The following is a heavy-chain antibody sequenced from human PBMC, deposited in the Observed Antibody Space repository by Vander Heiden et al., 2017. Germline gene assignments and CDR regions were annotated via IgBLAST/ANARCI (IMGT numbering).Heavy chain of an antibody. CDR2: ISYSGST. CDR1: GGPTSSSSYY. V-gene: IGHV4-39*01. CDR3: ARHLRNYYASSGYYRDAFDI. D-gene: IGHD3-22*01. Sequence: QLQLQEPDPGLAAPPATMYLTCTAPGGPTSSSSYYWGWIRQPPGKGLEWIGSISYSGSTYSNPSLKRRVPISVDTSKIQCSLKLRSVTAADTAVYYCARHLRNYYASSGYYRDAFDIWGLGTMVTVSS. J-gene: IGHJ3*02.